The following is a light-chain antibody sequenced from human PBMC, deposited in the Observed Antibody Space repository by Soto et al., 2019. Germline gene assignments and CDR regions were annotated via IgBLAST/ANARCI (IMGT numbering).Light chain of an antibody. Sequence: DMQMTQSPSTLFASVGDRVTITCRASQNINSWLAWYQQKPGKAPNLLIYDASTLESGVPSRFSGSRSGTEFTLTISSLQPEDFATYYCQQFHSFSRTFGQGTKVEVK. CDR1: QNINSW. V-gene: IGKV1-5*01. CDR3: QQFHSFSRT. CDR2: DAS. J-gene: IGKJ1*01.